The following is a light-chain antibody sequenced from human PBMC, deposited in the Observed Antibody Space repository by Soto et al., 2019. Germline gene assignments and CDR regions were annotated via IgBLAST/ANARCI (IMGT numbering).Light chain of an antibody. Sequence: QSVLTQPPSVSGAPGQRVTISCTGSSSIIGAGYDVHWYQQLPGTAPQLLIYGNSNRPSGVPDRFSGSKSGTSASLAITGLKAEDEADHYCQTYESSLSGWVFGGGTRHTLL. CDR2: GNS. J-gene: IGLJ3*02. V-gene: IGLV1-40*01. CDR1: SSIIGAGYD. CDR3: QTYESSLSGWV.